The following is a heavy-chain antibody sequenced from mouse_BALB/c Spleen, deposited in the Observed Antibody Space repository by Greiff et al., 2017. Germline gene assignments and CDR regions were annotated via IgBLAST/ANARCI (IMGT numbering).Heavy chain of an antibody. CDR1: GFTFSSFG. J-gene: IGHJ3*01. V-gene: IGHV5-17*02. Sequence: EVKLVESGGGLVQPGGSRKLSCAASGFTFSSFGMHWVRQAPEKGLEWVAYISSGSSTIYYADTVKGRFTISRDNPKNTLFLQMTSLRSEDTAMYYCARSDYDEAYWGQGTLVTVSA. D-gene: IGHD2-4*01. CDR3: ARSDYDEAY. CDR2: ISSGSSTI.